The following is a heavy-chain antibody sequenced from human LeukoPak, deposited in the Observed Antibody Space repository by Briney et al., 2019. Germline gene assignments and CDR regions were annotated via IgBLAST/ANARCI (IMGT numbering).Heavy chain of an antibody. Sequence: QPGRSLRLSCAASGFTFDDYDMHWVRQAPGKGLEWVSGISWSSGSIGYADSVKGRFTISRDNAKNSLYLQMNSLRAEDTALYYCAKGARFLEWLLKGYFDYWGQGTLVTVSS. V-gene: IGHV3-9*01. CDR2: ISWSSGSI. D-gene: IGHD3-3*01. CDR3: AKGARFLEWLLKGYFDY. J-gene: IGHJ4*02. CDR1: GFTFDDYD.